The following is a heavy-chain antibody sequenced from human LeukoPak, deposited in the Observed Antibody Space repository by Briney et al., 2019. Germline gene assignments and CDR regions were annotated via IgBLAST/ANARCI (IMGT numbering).Heavy chain of an antibody. CDR3: AKIVWGRGVIIVRTYYFDY. D-gene: IGHD3-10*01. Sequence: GGSLRLSCAVSGFTFSSYAMSWVRQAPGKGLEWVSAISGSGGTTYYADSVKGRFTIPRDNPKNTLYLQMNSLRAEDTAVYYCAKIVWGRGVIIVRTYYFDYWGQGTLVTVSS. V-gene: IGHV3-23*01. CDR2: ISGSGGTT. CDR1: GFTFSSYA. J-gene: IGHJ4*02.